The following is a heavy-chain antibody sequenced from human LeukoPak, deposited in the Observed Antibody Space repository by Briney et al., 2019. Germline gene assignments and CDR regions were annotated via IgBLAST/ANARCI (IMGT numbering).Heavy chain of an antibody. J-gene: IGHJ4*02. D-gene: IGHD3-22*01. Sequence: PSETLPLTCTVSGGSISSGDYYWSWIRQPPGKGLEWIGYIYYSGSTYYNPSLKSRVTISVDTSKNQFSLKLSSVTAADTAVYYCARDPYDSSGYYDYWGQGTLVTVSS. CDR1: GGSISSGDYY. CDR2: IYYSGST. CDR3: ARDPYDSSGYYDY. V-gene: IGHV4-30-4*08.